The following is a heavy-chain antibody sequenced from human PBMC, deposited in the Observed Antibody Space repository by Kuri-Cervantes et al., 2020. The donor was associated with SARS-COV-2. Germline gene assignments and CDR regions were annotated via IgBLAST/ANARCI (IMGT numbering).Heavy chain of an antibody. Sequence: GGSLRLSCAASGSTFSSSWMHWVRQTPGKGLVWVARISNDGSGTNYADSVKGRFTISRDNAKNTLYLEMNSLRAEDTAVYYCTRVRMNRKKNIMDVWGQGTTVTVSS. D-gene: IGHD1-14*01. CDR1: GSTFSSSW. V-gene: IGHV3-74*01. J-gene: IGHJ6*02. CDR2: ISNDGSGT. CDR3: TRVRMNRKKNIMDV.